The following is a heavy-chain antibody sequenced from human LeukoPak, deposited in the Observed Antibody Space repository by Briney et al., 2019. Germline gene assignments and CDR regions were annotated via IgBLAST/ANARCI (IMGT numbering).Heavy chain of an antibody. CDR3: ASGLLRFLEWLLYDNWFDP. CDR2: SNAGNGNT. V-gene: IGHV1-3*02. D-gene: IGHD3-3*01. Sequence: ASVKVSCKASGYTFTSYAMHWVRQAPGQRLGWMGWSNAGNGNTKYSQEFQGRVTITRDTSASTAYMELSSLRSEDMAVYYCASGLLRFLEWLLYDNWFDPWGQGTLVTVSS. CDR1: GYTFTSYA. J-gene: IGHJ5*02.